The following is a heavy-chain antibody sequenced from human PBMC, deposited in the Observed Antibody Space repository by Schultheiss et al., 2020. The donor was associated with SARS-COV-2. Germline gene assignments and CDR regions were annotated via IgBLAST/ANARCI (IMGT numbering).Heavy chain of an antibody. J-gene: IGHJ6*02. V-gene: IGHV3-48*03. CDR1: GFTFSSYE. Sequence: GGSLRLSCAASGFTFSSYEMNWVRQAPGKGLEWVSYISSSGSTIYYADSVKGRFTISRDNAKNSLCLQMNNLRAEDTAVYYCARGPLAYCGGDCFSNPPYYYYYVMDVWGQGTTVTVSS. CDR2: ISSSGSTI. D-gene: IGHD2-21*02. CDR3: ARGPLAYCGGDCFSNPPYYYYYVMDV.